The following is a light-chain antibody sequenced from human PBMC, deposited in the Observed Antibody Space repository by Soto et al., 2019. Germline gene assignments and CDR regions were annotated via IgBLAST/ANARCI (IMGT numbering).Light chain of an antibody. CDR3: QQRDNWPWT. CDR1: QSIRNN. V-gene: IGKV3-11*01. CDR2: DAS. J-gene: IGKJ1*01. Sequence: ETVLTQSPATLSLSPGERATLSCRASQSIRNNLAWYQHRPGQAPRLLIYDASTRATGIPGRFSGSGSGTDFTLSISYLEPEDFAVYYCQQRDNWPWTFRQGAKVEIK.